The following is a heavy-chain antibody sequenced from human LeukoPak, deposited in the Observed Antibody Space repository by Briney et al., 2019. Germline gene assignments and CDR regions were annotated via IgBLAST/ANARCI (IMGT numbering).Heavy chain of an antibody. J-gene: IGHJ4*02. CDR1: GFSFNDHG. Sequence: GGSLRLSCAASGFSFNDHGMSWVRHAPGKGLVWVSGINWNGGSTVYGDSVKGRFTIPRDNAKNSLYLQMNSLRGEDTAVYFYSARDINGWYFDYWGQGTLVTVSS. CDR2: INWNGGST. D-gene: IGHD6-19*01. CDR3: SARDINGWYFDY. V-gene: IGHV3-20*04.